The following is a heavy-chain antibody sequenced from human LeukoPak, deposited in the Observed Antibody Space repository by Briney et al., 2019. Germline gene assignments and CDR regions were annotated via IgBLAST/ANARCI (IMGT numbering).Heavy chain of an antibody. CDR1: GYSISSNHW. D-gene: IGHD3-3*02. J-gene: IGHJ4*02. CDR3: ARIGPILGAAWVDY. V-gene: IGHV4-28*01. CDR2: IFYAGST. Sequence: PSDTLSLTCAVSGYSISSNHWWGWIRQPPGKGLEWIGYIFYAGSTYYNPSLKSRVTMSVDTSKNQFSLWLSSVTAVDTAVYYCARIGPILGAAWVDYWGQGTLVSVSS.